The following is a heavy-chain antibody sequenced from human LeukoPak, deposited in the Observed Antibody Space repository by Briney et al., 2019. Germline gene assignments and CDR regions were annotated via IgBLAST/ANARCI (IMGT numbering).Heavy chain of an antibody. CDR3: ARARPSMWIDY. J-gene: IGHJ4*02. CDR2: IKQDGSEK. V-gene: IGHV3-7*01. CDR1: GFTFNSYW. D-gene: IGHD5-12*01. Sequence: GGSLRLSCEASGFTFNSYWMTWVRQAPGKGLEWVANIKQDGSEKYYVDSVKGRFTISRDNAKNSLYLQMNGLRPEDTAVYCARARPSMWIDYWGQGTLVTVSS.